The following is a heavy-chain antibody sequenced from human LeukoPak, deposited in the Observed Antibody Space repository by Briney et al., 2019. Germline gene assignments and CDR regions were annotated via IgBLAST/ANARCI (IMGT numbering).Heavy chain of an antibody. D-gene: IGHD2-2*01. CDR1: GGSIGSSNYY. Sequence: KPSETLSLTCTVSGGSIGSSNYYWGWLRQPPGSGLEWIGSIYYSGSTYYNPSLKTRVTISVDTSKNQFSLKLSSVTAADTAVYYCARHNADFDYWGQGTLVTVSS. J-gene: IGHJ4*02. V-gene: IGHV4-39*01. CDR2: IYYSGST. CDR3: ARHNADFDY.